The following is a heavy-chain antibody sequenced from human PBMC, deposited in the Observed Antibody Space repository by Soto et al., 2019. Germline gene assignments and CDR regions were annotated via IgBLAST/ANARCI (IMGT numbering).Heavy chain of an antibody. CDR2: INPSGGST. J-gene: IGHJ6*02. V-gene: IGHV1-46*01. CDR3: ARSPMGSFGGSGTYYGMDV. D-gene: IGHD3-10*01. CDR1: GYTFTSYY. Sequence: QVQLVQSGAEVKKPGASVKVSCKASGYTFTSYYMHWVRQAPGQGLEWMGIINPSGGSTSYAQKFQGRVTMTRDTSTSTVYMELSSLRSEDTAVYYCARSPMGSFGGSGTYYGMDVWGQGTTVTVSS.